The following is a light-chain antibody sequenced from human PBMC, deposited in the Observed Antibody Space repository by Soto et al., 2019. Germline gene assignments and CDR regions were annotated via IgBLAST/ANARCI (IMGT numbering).Light chain of an antibody. Sequence: DIVMTQSPDSLAVSLGERATINCKSSQSVLYSSNNKNYLAWYQQKPGQPPKLLIYWASTRESGVPDRFSGSGSVTDFTLTISSLQAEDVAVYYCQQYYSTLITFGPGTKVDIK. V-gene: IGKV4-1*01. CDR1: QSVLYSSNNKNY. CDR3: QQYYSTLIT. CDR2: WAS. J-gene: IGKJ3*01.